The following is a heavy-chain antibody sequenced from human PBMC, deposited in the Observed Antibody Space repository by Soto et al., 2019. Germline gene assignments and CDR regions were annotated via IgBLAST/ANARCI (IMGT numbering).Heavy chain of an antibody. CDR1: GFTFSDYP. J-gene: IGHJ4*02. CDR3: ARDFIGGAPEYFDY. Sequence: GGSLKLSCAASGFTFSDYPMHWVRQAPGKGLEWVAVISYDGGVKYYVDSVKGRFTISRDDSKNTLYLQMNSLRVDDTAVYYWARDFIGGAPEYFDYRGQGPLVTVSS. V-gene: IGHV3-30*04. D-gene: IGHD3-16*01. CDR2: ISYDGGVK.